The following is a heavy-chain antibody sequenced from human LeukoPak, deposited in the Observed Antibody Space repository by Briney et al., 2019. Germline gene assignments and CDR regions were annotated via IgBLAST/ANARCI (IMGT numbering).Heavy chain of an antibody. Sequence: GEALQISFKGSGYGFTSYWIGWVRPMPGKGLEWMGIIYPGDSNTRYSPSFQGQVTISADKSISTAYLQWSSLKASDTAMYYCARRTSSSFDYWGQGTLVTVSS. J-gene: IGHJ4*02. CDR3: ARRTSSSFDY. CDR1: GYGFTSYW. D-gene: IGHD2-2*01. CDR2: IYPGDSNT. V-gene: IGHV5-51*01.